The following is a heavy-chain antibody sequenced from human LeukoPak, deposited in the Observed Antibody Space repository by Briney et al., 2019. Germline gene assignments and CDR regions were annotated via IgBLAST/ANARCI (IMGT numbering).Heavy chain of an antibody. D-gene: IGHD3-16*01. CDR1: GYTFSNHY. J-gene: IGHJ4*02. CDR2: INPSGGST. V-gene: IGHV1-46*01. Sequence: ASVKVSCKASGYTFSNHYMHWVRQAPGQGLEWMGIINPSGGSTNYAQKFQGRVTMTRDTSTSTVNMELSSLRSEDTALHHCARAYSKHLDYWGQGTLVTVSS. CDR3: ARAYSKHLDY.